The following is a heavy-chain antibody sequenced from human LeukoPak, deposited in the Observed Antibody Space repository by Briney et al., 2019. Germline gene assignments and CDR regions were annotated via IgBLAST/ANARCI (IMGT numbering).Heavy chain of an antibody. Sequence: ASVTVSCTVSGYTLTELSMHWVRQAPGKGLEWMGGFDPEDGETIYAQKFQGRVTMTEDTSTDTAYMELSSLRSEDTAVYYCATDRVYGSSGWYPYFDYWGQGTLVTVSS. CDR1: GYTLTELS. J-gene: IGHJ4*02. CDR3: ATDRVYGSSGWYPYFDY. CDR2: FDPEDGET. V-gene: IGHV1-24*01. D-gene: IGHD6-19*01.